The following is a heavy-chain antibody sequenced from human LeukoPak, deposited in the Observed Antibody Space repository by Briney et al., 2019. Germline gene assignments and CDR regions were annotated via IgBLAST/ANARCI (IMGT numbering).Heavy chain of an antibody. CDR1: GFTFSGYG. V-gene: IGHV3-30*02. D-gene: IGHD3-10*01. J-gene: IGHJ6*03. CDR2: IRYDGSDK. Sequence: GGSLRLSCAASGFTFSGYGMHWVRQAPGKGLEWVSFIRYDGSDKYYADSVKGRFTISRDNSKNTLYLQMNSLRVEDTAVYYCASGSGSYRTPYYYMDVWGTGTTVTVSS. CDR3: ASGSGSYRTPYYYMDV.